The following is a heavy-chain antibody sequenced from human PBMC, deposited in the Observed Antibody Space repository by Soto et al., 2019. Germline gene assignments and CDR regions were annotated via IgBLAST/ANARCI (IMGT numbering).Heavy chain of an antibody. V-gene: IGHV4-59*01. Sequence: SETLSLTCTVSGGSISSYYWSWIRQPPGKGLEWIGYIYYSGSTNYNPSLKSRVTISVDTSKNQFSLKLSSVTAADTAVYYCARDVGSRYYFDYWGQGTLVTVSS. J-gene: IGHJ4*02. CDR3: ARDVGSRYYFDY. D-gene: IGHD1-26*01. CDR2: IYYSGST. CDR1: GGSISSYY.